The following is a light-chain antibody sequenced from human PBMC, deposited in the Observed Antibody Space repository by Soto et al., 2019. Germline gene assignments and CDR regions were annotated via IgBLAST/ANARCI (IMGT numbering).Light chain of an antibody. J-gene: IGLJ1*01. Sequence: QSVLTQPASMSGSPGQSITISCTGTSNDIGGYDSVSWYQQSPGKVPRLIIYEVTNRPSGISNRFSGSKSGNTASLTISGLTAEAEPVYLSYPYASSGGHNYVFATGTKVTVL. CDR3: YPYASSGGHNYV. V-gene: IGLV2-14*01. CDR1: SNDIGGYDS. CDR2: EVT.